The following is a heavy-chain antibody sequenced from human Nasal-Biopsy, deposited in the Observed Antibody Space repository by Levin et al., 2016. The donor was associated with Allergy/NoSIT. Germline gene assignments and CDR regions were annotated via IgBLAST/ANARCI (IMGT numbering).Heavy chain of an antibody. D-gene: IGHD4-17*01. CDR1: GGSMNNYY. V-gene: IGHV4-4*07. J-gene: IGHJ4*02. CDR3: ARGSDYGDYTSRTNFDY. CDR2: IYSSGTT. Sequence: SETLSLTCSVSGGSMNNYYWTWIRQPAGKGLEWIGRIYSSGTTYYNPSLKSRLTISVDTSRDQFSLELSSVTAADTAVYYCARGSDYGDYTSRTNFDYWGQGTLVTVSS.